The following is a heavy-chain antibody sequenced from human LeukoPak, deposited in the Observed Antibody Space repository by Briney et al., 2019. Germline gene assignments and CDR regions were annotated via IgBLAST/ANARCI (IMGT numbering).Heavy chain of an antibody. V-gene: IGHV3-15*01. Sequence: PGGSLRLSCAASGFTFSHYWMTWVRQAPGKGLEWVGRIKSKTDGGTTDYAAPVKGRFTISRDDSKNTLYLQMNSLKTEDTAVYYCTVLRYFDWLLPDNWGQGTLVTVSS. CDR2: IKSKTDGGTT. J-gene: IGHJ4*02. D-gene: IGHD3-9*01. CDR1: GFTFSHYW. CDR3: TVLRYFDWLLPDN.